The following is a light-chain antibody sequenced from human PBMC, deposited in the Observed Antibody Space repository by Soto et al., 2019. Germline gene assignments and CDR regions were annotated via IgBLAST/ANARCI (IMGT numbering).Light chain of an antibody. V-gene: IGLV4-60*03. CDR3: ETWYSNSPI. CDR1: SGHSTYI. CDR2: LEGSGNY. Sequence: QSVLTQSSSASASLGSSVKLTCTLSSGHSTYIISWHQHQPGKAPRYLMKLEGSGNYNKGSGVPDRFSGSSSGADRYLIISNLQSEDEADYYCETWYSNSPIFGGGTKVTVL. J-gene: IGLJ2*01.